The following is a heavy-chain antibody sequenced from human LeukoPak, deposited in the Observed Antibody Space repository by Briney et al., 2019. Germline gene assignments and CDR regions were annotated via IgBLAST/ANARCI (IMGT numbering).Heavy chain of an antibody. CDR2: IKQDGSEK. CDR1: GFTFSSYW. CDR3: ARDRRRPVSPDTIFGVAIIPYMDV. Sequence: GGSLRLSCAASGFTFSSYWMSWARQAPGKGLEWLTNIKQDGSEKDYVDSVKGRFTISRDNAKDSLYLQMDSLRAEDTAVYYCARDRRRPVSPDTIFGVAIIPYMDVWGKGTTVTVSS. V-gene: IGHV3-7*01. D-gene: IGHD3-3*01. J-gene: IGHJ6*03.